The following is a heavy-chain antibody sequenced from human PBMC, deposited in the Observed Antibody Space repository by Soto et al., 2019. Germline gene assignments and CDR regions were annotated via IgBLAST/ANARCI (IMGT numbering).Heavy chain of an antibody. CDR3: ATTPTTQYYYYYGMDV. Sequence: ASVKVSFKASGGTFSSYASSWVRQATGQGLEWMGGIIPIFGTASYAQKFQGRVTITADESTSTAYMELSSLRSEDTAVYYCATTPTTQYYYYYGMDVWGQGTTVTVSS. V-gene: IGHV1-69*13. CDR2: IIPIFGTA. CDR1: GGTFSSYA. J-gene: IGHJ6*02.